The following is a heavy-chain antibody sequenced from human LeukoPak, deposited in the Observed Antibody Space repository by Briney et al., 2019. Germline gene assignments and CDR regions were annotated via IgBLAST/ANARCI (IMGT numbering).Heavy chain of an antibody. V-gene: IGHV3-30*18. J-gene: IGHJ4*02. CDR1: GFTFSSYG. CDR3: AKEREWLVRAIFDY. D-gene: IGHD6-19*01. Sequence: GGSLRLSCAASGFTFSSYGMHWVRQAPGKGLEWVAVISYDGSEKYYVDSVKGRFTIPRDNAKNSLYLQMNSLRAEDTAVYYCAKEREWLVRAIFDYWGQGTLVTVSS. CDR2: ISYDGSEK.